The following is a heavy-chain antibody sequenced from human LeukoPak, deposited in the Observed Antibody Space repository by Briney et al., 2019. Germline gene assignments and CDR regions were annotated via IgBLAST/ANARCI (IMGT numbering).Heavy chain of an antibody. V-gene: IGHV3-74*01. D-gene: IGHD6-19*01. J-gene: IGHJ5*02. CDR2: INSDGSST. CDR3: GREAVAGLIDP. CDR1: GFTFSSYW. Sequence: GGSLRLSCAASGFTFSSYWMHWVRQAPGKGLVWVSLINSDGSSTSYADSVKGRFTISRDNAKNALYLQMNSLRVEDTAVYYCGREAVAGLIDPWGQGTLVTVSS.